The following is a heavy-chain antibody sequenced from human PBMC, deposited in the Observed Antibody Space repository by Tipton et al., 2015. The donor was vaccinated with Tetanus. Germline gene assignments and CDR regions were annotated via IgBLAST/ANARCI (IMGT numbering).Heavy chain of an antibody. V-gene: IGHV4-39*01. Sequence: TLSLTCTVSGGSISGSSYYWGWIRQPPGKGLEWIGSIYYSGSSYYNPTLKSRLTISVDTPKNQFSLKLDSVTAADAAVYYCARPGVGGYTGYYFDFWGQGTVVTVSS. D-gene: IGHD5-12*01. CDR2: IYYSGSS. CDR1: GGSISGSSYY. J-gene: IGHJ4*02. CDR3: ARPGVGGYTGYYFDF.